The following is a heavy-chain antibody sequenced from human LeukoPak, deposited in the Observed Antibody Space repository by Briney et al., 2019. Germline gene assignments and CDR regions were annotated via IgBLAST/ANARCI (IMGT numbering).Heavy chain of an antibody. V-gene: IGHV4-59*01. Sequence: SGTLSLTCTVSGGSISGYYWNWIRRPPGKGLEWIGYIYYSGSTSYIPSLRSRVTTSVDTSKNEFSLKPSSVTAADTAGYYCARGRMAESATGAFDIWGQGTMVTVSS. CDR2: IYYSGST. CDR3: ARGRMAESATGAFDI. J-gene: IGHJ3*02. CDR1: GGSISGYY. D-gene: IGHD2-15*01.